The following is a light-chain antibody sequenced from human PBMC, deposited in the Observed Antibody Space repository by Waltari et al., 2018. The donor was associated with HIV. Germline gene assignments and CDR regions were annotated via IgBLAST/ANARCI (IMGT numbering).Light chain of an antibody. CDR2: DNN. Sequence: QSVLTQPPSVSAAPGQRVTISCTGRSPNLAARYDGNWYQQLPGTAPKLLIYDNNNRPSGVPDQFSGSKSGTSASLAITGLQADDEADYYCQSYDSRLGVLFGGGTKLTVL. CDR3: QSYDSRLGVL. CDR1: SPNLAARYD. V-gene: IGLV1-40*01. J-gene: IGLJ2*01.